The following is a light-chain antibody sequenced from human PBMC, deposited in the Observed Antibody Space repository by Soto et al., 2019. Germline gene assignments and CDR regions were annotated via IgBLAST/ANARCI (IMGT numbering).Light chain of an antibody. Sequence: DIQMTQSPSTLSASVGDRVTITCRASQSISSWLAWYQQKPGKATKLLIYDASSLESGVPSRFSGGGSGTEFTLTISSMQPDDFATYYCQQYNSYSLTFGGGTKVEI. J-gene: IGKJ4*01. V-gene: IGKV1-5*01. CDR3: QQYNSYSLT. CDR2: DAS. CDR1: QSISSW.